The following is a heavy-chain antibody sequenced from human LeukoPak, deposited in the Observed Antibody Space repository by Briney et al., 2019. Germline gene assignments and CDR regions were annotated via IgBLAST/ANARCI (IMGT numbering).Heavy chain of an antibody. Sequence: SAKVSCKASGFTFTSSAMQWVRQARGQRLEWIGWIVVGSGNTNYAQKFQERVTITRDMSTSTAYIELSSLRSEDTAVYYSAAFMVSGGSYYPPQSTTKFFDYWGQGTLVTVSS. CDR1: GFTFTSSA. D-gene: IGHD1-26*01. J-gene: IGHJ4*02. V-gene: IGHV1-58*02. CDR2: IVVGSGNT. CDR3: AAFMVSGGSYYPPQSTTKFFDY.